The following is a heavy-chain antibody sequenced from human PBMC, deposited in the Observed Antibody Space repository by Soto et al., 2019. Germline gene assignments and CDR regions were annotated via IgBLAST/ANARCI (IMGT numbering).Heavy chain of an antibody. CDR3: ARVPDR. CDR1: GGSVSSGSYY. J-gene: IGHJ5*02. CDR2: IYYSGST. Sequence: SETLSLTCTVSGGSVSSGSYYWSWIRQPPGKGLEWIGYIYYSGSTNYNPSLKSRVTISVDTSKNQFSLKLSSVTAADTAVYYCARVPDRWGQGTLVTVS. D-gene: IGHD2-2*01. V-gene: IGHV4-61*01.